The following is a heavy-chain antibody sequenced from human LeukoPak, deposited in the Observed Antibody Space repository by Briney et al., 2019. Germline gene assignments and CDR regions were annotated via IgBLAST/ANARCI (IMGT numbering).Heavy chain of an antibody. J-gene: IGHJ4*02. Sequence: ASVKVSCKASGYTFTAYFIHWVRQAPGQGLEWMGWINPNSGATHYEWNFQGRVTMTRDTSISTAYMELSSLRSDDTAVYYCTRPPTITTWRIFDFWGQGTLVTGSS. D-gene: IGHD4-11*01. CDR1: GYTFTAYF. CDR2: INPNSGAT. CDR3: TRPPTITTWRIFDF. V-gene: IGHV1-2*02.